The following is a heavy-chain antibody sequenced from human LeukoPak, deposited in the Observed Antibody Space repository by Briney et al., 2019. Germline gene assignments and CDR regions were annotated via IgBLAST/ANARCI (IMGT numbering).Heavy chain of an antibody. V-gene: IGHV3-23*01. J-gene: IGHJ4*02. CDR1: GFTFSSYA. Sequence: GGSLRLSCAASGFTFSSYAMSWVRQAPGKGLEWVSGIGGSGIRTYYADSVRGRFTVSRDNSKNILTLHLSSLRVEDTALYYCAKDRFGHTDQRPLAVDSWGQGTLVIVSS. D-gene: IGHD3-10*01. CDR2: IGGSGIRT. CDR3: AKDRFGHTDQRPLAVDS.